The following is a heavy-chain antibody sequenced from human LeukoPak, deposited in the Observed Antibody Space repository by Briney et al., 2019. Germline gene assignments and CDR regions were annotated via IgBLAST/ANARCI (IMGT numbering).Heavy chain of an antibody. CDR1: GFTVSSNY. V-gene: IGHV3-53*05. CDR3: ARDHSRSTVTTDYFDY. J-gene: IGHJ4*02. D-gene: IGHD4-17*01. CDR2: IYSGGST. Sequence: GGSLRLSCAASGFTVSSNYMSWVRQAPGKGLEWVSVIYSGGSTYYADSVKGRFTISRDNSKNTLYLQMNSLRAEDTAVYYCARDHSRSTVTTDYFDYWGQGTLVTVSS.